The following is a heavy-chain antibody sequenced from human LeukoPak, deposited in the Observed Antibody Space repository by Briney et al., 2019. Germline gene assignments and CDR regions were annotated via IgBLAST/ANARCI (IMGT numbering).Heavy chain of an antibody. CDR3: ARRFLLGAFDI. D-gene: IGHD3-10*01. CDR2: ISGSGGST. J-gene: IGHJ3*02. Sequence: PGGSLRLSCAASGFIFSSYAMSWVRQAPRKGLEWDSTISGSGGSTYYADSVKGRFTISRDNSKNTLYLQMNSLRAEDTAVYYCARRFLLGAFDIWGQGTMVTVSS. V-gene: IGHV3-23*01. CDR1: GFIFSSYA.